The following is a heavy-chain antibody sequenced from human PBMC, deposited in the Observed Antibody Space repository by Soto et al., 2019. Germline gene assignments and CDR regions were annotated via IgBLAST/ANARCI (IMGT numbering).Heavy chain of an antibody. Sequence: VQLVESGGGVVQPGRSLRLSCAASGFTFSTYMMTWVRQAPGTGLEWVALISSGGDATYYADSVKGRFTISRDNSKNTVFLQMNSLRAEDTALYYCAKGGWLDDWGPGTLVLVSS. CDR1: GFTFSTYM. CDR3: AKGGWLDD. CDR2: ISSGGDAT. V-gene: IGHV3-23*04. D-gene: IGHD2-15*01. J-gene: IGHJ4*02.